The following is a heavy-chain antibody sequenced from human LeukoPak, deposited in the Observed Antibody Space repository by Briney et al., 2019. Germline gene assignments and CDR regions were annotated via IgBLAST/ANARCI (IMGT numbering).Heavy chain of an antibody. J-gene: IGHJ5*02. CDR2: IYYSGST. CDR1: GVSISSYY. V-gene: IGHV4-59*01. Sequence: SETLSLTCTVSGVSISSYYWSWIRQPPGKGLEWIGYIYYSGSTNYNPSLKSRVTISVDTSKNQFSLKLSSVTAADTAVYYCARDMSPYYSSGWYGINWFDPWGQGTLVTVSS. D-gene: IGHD6-19*01. CDR3: ARDMSPYYSSGWYGINWFDP.